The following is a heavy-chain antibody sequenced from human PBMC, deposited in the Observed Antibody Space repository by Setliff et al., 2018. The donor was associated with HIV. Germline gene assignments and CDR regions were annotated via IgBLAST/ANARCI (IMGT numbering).Heavy chain of an antibody. CDR2: IDHSGST. V-gene: IGHV4-34*08. CDR1: GFTFGDYA. D-gene: IGHD3-10*01. CDR3: ACMVRGVIGPYFDY. J-gene: IGHJ4*02. Sequence: LRLSCTASGFTFGDYAMSWIRQPPGKGLEWIGEIDHSGSTNYNPSLKSRVTISVDTSKNQFPLKLSSVTAADTAVYYCACMVRGVIGPYFDYWGQGTLVTVSS.